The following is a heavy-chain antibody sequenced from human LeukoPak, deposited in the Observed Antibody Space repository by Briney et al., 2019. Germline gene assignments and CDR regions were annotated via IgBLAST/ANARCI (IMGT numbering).Heavy chain of an antibody. Sequence: GGSLRLSCAASGFTFSSYAMNWVRQAPGQGLEWIGRIRSKSDGGTPDYAAPVTGRFIISRDDSKNTVYLQMDSLKTEDTAIYYCTTYNPASGSCVDWGQGTLVTVSS. V-gene: IGHV3-15*01. J-gene: IGHJ4*02. D-gene: IGHD3-10*01. CDR1: GFTFSSYA. CDR3: TTYNPASGSCVD. CDR2: IRSKSDGGTP.